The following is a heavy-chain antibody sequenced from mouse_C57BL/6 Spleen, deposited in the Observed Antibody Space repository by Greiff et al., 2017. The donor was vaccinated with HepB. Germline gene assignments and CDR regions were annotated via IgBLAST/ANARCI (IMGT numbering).Heavy chain of an antibody. CDR1: GYTFTDYY. J-gene: IGHJ2*01. Sequence: VQLKESGPVLVKPGASVKMSCKASGYTFTDYYMNWVKQSHGKSLEWIGVINPYNGGTSYNQKFKGKATLTVDKSSSTAYMELNSLTSEDSAVYYCAREGAYYSNLYYFDYWGQGTTLTVSS. CDR2: INPYNGGT. CDR3: AREGAYYSNLYYFDY. V-gene: IGHV1-19*01. D-gene: IGHD2-5*01.